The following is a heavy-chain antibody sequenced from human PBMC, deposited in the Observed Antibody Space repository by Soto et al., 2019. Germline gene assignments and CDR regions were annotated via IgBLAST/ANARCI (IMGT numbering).Heavy chain of an antibody. V-gene: IGHV4-34*01. CDR2: INHSGST. Sequence: PSETMCLTCGVYGGSISGYDGSWIRPPPGKGLEWIGEINHSGSTNYNPSLKSRVTISVDTSKNQFSLKLSSVTAADTAVYYCARAQRYMTTVTPIDYWGQGTLVTVSS. D-gene: IGHD4-17*01. CDR3: ARAQRYMTTVTPIDY. J-gene: IGHJ4*02. CDR1: GGSISGYD.